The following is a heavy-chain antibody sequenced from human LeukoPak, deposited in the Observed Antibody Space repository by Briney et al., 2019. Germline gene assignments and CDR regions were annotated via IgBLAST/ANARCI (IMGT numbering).Heavy chain of an antibody. V-gene: IGHV3-23*01. CDR2: VISSGGST. D-gene: IGHD3-10*01. CDR3: AVLPHLSVLLWFGESPGMDV. J-gene: IGHJ6*02. CDR1: GFTFSIYA. Sequence: GGSLRLSCVASGFTFSIYAMSWVRQAPGKGLEWVSTVISSGGSTYYADSVKGRFTISRDNSKSTLYLQMNSLRAEDTAVYYCAVLPHLSVLLWFGESPGMDVWGQGTTVTVSS.